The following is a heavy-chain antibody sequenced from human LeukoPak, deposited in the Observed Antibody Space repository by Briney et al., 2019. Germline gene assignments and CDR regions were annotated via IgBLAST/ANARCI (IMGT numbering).Heavy chain of an antibody. Sequence: SETLSLTCAVYGGSFSNYYWSWIRQPPGKGLEWIGEIDHSGSTNYNPSLKSRLTISVDTSKKQFSLKLSSVTAADTAVYYCARAPVRVAAVGKYFDYWSQGTLATVSS. CDR3: ARAPVRVAAVGKYFDY. J-gene: IGHJ4*02. CDR1: GGSFSNYY. V-gene: IGHV4-34*01. D-gene: IGHD6-13*01. CDR2: IDHSGST.